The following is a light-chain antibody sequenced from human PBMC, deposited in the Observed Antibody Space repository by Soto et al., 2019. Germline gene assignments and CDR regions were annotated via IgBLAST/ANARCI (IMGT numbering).Light chain of an antibody. V-gene: IGLV2-14*01. CDR2: EVS. CDR1: SSVDGGYNY. CDR3: SSYTTSSTLVV. Sequence: QAASVSGSPGQSITISCTGTSSVDGGYNYVSWYQQHPGKAPKVMIYEVSNRPSGVSNRFSGSKSGNTASLTISGLQAEDEADYYCSSYTTSSTLVVFGTGTKVTVL. J-gene: IGLJ1*01.